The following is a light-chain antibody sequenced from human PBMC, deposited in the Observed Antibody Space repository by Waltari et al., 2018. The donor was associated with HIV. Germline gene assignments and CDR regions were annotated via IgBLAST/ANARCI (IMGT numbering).Light chain of an antibody. CDR2: DVN. J-gene: IGLJ1*01. CDR3: ASYTVNSTGV. V-gene: IGLV2-14*03. Sequence: QSALSQPSPVSASPGQSFAISCPGSATDIGRSNYVSWYQQTPDKTPRLILFDVNNRPSGISDRFSGSKSGTTASLTISTVETDDEADYYCASYTVNSTGVFGSGTKLTVL. CDR1: ATDIGRSNY.